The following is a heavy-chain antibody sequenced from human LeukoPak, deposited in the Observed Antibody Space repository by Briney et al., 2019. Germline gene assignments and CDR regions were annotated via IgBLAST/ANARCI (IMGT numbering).Heavy chain of an antibody. D-gene: IGHD6-13*01. Sequence: PSETLSLTCTVSGGSISSYHWSWIRQPAGKGLEWTGRIYSTGSTNYNPSLKSRVTMSVDTSKNQFSLRLRSVTAADTAVYYCARQIASAGTAGFDFWGQGALVTVSS. CDR3: ARQIASAGTAGFDF. J-gene: IGHJ4*02. CDR1: GGSISSYH. V-gene: IGHV4-4*07. CDR2: IYSTGST.